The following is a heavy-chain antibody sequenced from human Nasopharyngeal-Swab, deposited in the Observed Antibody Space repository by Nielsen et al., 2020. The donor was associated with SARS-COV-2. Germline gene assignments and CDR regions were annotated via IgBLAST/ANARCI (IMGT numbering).Heavy chain of an antibody. CDR3: ARAYYFDS. V-gene: IGHV3-74*01. CDR1: GFTFDAYA. CDR2: IKIDGSSI. Sequence: GGSLRLSCAASGFTFDAYAIHWVRQPPGKGLVWVARIKIDGSSISYADSVKGRFTISRDNAKNTLYLQMNSLRAEDTAVYYCARAYYFDSWGQGTLVTVSS. J-gene: IGHJ4*02.